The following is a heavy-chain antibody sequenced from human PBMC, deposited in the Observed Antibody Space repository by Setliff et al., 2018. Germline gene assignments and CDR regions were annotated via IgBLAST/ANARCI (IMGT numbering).Heavy chain of an antibody. CDR1: GYTFISYY. D-gene: IGHD3-22*01. CDR3: ARDVFPYHYEGAFDI. V-gene: IGHV1-46*01. J-gene: IGHJ3*02. Sequence: ASVKVSCKASGYTFISYYMHWVRQAPGQGLEWMGIINFSSGRTSYAQKFQGRVTMTRDTSTSTVYMDMSSLRSEDTAVYYCARDVFPYHYEGAFDIWGQGTMVTVSS. CDR2: INFSSGRT.